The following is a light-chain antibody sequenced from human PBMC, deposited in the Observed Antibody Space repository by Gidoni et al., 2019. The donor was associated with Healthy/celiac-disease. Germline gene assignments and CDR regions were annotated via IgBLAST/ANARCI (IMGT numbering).Light chain of an antibody. CDR3: QQNGRSPLT. J-gene: IGKJ4*01. CDR2: AAS. Sequence: EIELTQSPGTLSLSPGERATLPCRASQSVSSSSLAWYQQKPCQAPRHLIYAASSRATGIPDRFSGSGSGKDFTLTISRLEPEDFAVYCCQQNGRSPLTFGGGTKVEIK. CDR1: QSVSSSS. V-gene: IGKV3-20*01.